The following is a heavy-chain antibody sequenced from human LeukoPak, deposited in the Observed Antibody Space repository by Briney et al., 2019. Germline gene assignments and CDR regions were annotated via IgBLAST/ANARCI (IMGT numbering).Heavy chain of an antibody. D-gene: IGHD2-15*01. CDR3: AREALGGGRDYFDY. Sequence: SQTLSLTCAISGDSVSSNSAAWNWIRQSPSRGLEWLGRTYRSKWYNDYAVSVKSRITINPDTSKNQFSLQLNSVTPEDTAVYYCAREALGGGRDYFDYWGQGTLVTVSS. J-gene: IGHJ4*02. V-gene: IGHV6-1*01. CDR1: GDSVSSNSAA. CDR2: TYRSKWYN.